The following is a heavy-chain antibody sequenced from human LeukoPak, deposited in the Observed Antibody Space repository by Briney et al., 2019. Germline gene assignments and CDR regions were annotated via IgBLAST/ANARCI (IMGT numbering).Heavy chain of an antibody. CDR3: ALGSGSYSGSWYFDL. CDR1: AGSISSGDYY. J-gene: IGHJ2*01. D-gene: IGHD3-10*01. V-gene: IGHV4-31*03. Sequence: SETLSLTCTVSAGSISSGDYYWTWPRQHPGKGREWIGYIYYSGSSFHNPSLKSRVTMSVDTSKNQFSLKLSSVTAADTAVYYCALGSGSYSGSWYFDLWGRGTLVTVSS. CDR2: IYYSGSS.